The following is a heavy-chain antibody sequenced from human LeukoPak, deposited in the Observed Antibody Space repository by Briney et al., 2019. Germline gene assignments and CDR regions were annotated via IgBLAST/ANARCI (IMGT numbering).Heavy chain of an antibody. V-gene: IGHV3-23*01. D-gene: IGHD2-2*01. CDR3: AKNAGLPYCTSTSCPLAP. CDR1: GFTFSNYA. CDR2: VSGSGDTT. Sequence: GGSLRLSCAASGFTFSNYAMNWVRQAPGKGLESVSAVSGSGDTTHYADSVAGRFTISRDNSKKTLYLQMNSLRAEDTALYYCAKNAGLPYCTSTSCPLAPCGQGTLVSVSS. J-gene: IGHJ5*02.